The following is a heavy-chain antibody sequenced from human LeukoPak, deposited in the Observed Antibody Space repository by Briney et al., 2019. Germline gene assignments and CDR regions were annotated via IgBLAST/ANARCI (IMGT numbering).Heavy chain of an antibody. CDR2: IRYDGSNK. V-gene: IGHV3-30*02. CDR1: GFTFSSYG. CDR3: AGNHSSSSPFDY. J-gene: IGHJ4*02. D-gene: IGHD6-6*01. Sequence: GGSLRLSCAASGFTFSSYGMHWVRQAPGKGLEWAAFIRYDGSNKYYADSVKGRFTISRDNSKNTLYLQMHSLRVEDTAVYYCAGNHSSSSPFDYCGQGTLVTVSS.